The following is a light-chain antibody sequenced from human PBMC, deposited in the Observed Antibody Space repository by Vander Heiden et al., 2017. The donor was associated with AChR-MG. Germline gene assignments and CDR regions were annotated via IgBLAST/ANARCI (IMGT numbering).Light chain of an antibody. Sequence: QPVLTQPPSVSSAPGQTVTTSSPGRSFNLGKNYVSGYQQLPGAAPKLLIFENVKRPSGIPDRFSGSKSGTSATLGITGLQTGDEADYYCGTWDTSLSAGVFGGGTKLTVL. CDR1: SFNLGKNY. V-gene: IGLV1-51*02. CDR2: ENV. J-gene: IGLJ3*02. CDR3: GTWDTSLSAGV.